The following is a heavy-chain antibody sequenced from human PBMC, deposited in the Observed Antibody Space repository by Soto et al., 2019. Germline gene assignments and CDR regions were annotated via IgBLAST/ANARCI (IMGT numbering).Heavy chain of an antibody. D-gene: IGHD6-19*01. Sequence: GASVKVSCKASGYTFTGYYMHWVRQAPGQGLEWMGWINPNSGGTNYAQKFQGWVTMTRDTSISTAYMELSRLRSDDTAVYYCARVGPEVAGHLGYYGMDVWGQGTTVTVSS. CDR1: GYTFTGYY. J-gene: IGHJ6*02. CDR3: ARVGPEVAGHLGYYGMDV. CDR2: INPNSGGT. V-gene: IGHV1-2*04.